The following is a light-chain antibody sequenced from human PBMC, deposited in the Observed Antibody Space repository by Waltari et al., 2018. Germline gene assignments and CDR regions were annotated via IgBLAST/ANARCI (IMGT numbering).Light chain of an antibody. V-gene: IGKV1-39*01. Sequence: GDRVTITCRASQSISSHSNWYQQKPGKAPKLLIYAASSLQSGVPSRFSGSGSGTDFTLTISSLQPEDFATYDCQQSYSTPTWTFGQGTKVEIK. CDR3: QQSYSTPTWT. CDR2: AAS. J-gene: IGKJ1*01. CDR1: QSISSH.